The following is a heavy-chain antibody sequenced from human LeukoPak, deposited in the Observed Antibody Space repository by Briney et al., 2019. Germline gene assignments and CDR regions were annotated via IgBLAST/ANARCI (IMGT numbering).Heavy chain of an antibody. Sequence: GGSLRLSCAASGFTFDDYAMHWVRQAPGKALEWVSGISWNSGSIGYADSVKGRFTISRDNAKNSLYLQMNSLRAEDTALYYCAKDIATGNRLYYFAYWGQGTLVTVSS. CDR3: AKDIATGNRLYYFAY. J-gene: IGHJ4*02. V-gene: IGHV3-9*01. CDR1: GFTFDDYA. CDR2: ISWNSGSI. D-gene: IGHD1-14*01.